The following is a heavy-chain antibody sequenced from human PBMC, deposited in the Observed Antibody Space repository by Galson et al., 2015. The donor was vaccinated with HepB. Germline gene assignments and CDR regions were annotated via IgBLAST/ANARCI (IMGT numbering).Heavy chain of an antibody. D-gene: IGHD2-2*03. V-gene: IGHV5-10-1*01. CDR1: GYSFTSYW. Sequence: QSGAEVKKPGESLRISCKGSGYSFTSYWISWVRQMPGKGLEWMGRIDPSDSYTNYSPSFQGHVTISADKSISTAYLQWSSLKASDTAMYYCARHGVGGYCSSTSCQTGHWFDPWGQGTLVTVSS. J-gene: IGHJ5*02. CDR3: ARHGVGGYCSSTSCQTGHWFDP. CDR2: IDPSDSYT.